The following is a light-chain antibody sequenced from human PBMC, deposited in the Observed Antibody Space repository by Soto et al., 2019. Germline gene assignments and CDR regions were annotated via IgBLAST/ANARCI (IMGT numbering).Light chain of an antibody. CDR3: HQRKSWPRT. CDR2: DTS. J-gene: IGKJ1*01. Sequence: EIVLTQSPGTLSLSPGGRATLSCRASRSVSSNLAWYQQKPGQAPTLVIYDTSNRATGIPARFSGSGSGTDFTLTISSLEPEDFAVYYCHQRKSWPRTFGQGTKVDIK. V-gene: IGKV3-11*01. CDR1: RSVSSN.